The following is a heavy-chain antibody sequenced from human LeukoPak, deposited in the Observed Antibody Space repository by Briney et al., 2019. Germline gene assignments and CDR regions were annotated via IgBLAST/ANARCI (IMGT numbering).Heavy chain of an antibody. CDR3: AAPPNSPSGRFDY. D-gene: IGHD4/OR15-4a*01. Sequence: GGSLRLSCAASGFTVSSNYMRWVRQAPGKGLEWVSAISGSGSTYYADSVKGRFTISRDNSKNTLYLQMNSLRAEDTAVYYCAAPPNSPSGRFDYWGQGTLVTVSS. V-gene: IGHV3-53*01. J-gene: IGHJ4*02. CDR2: ISGSGST. CDR1: GFTVSSNY.